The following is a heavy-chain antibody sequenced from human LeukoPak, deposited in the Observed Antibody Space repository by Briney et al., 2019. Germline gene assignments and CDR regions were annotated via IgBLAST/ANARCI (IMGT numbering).Heavy chain of an antibody. Sequence: GRFLRLSCAASGFTFSDYGMHWVRQAPGKGLEWVSYISSSSSTIYYADSVKGRFTISRDNAKNSLYLQMNSLRDEDTAVYYCARRYYDSSGYFVFDYWGQGTLVTVSS. CDR2: ISSSSSTI. CDR1: GFTFSDYG. J-gene: IGHJ4*02. CDR3: ARRYYDSSGYFVFDY. V-gene: IGHV3-48*02. D-gene: IGHD3-22*01.